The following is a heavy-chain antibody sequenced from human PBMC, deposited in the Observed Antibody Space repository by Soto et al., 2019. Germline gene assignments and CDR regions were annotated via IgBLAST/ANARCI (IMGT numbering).Heavy chain of an antibody. J-gene: IGHJ6*02. D-gene: IGHD2-8*01. CDR2: ISGYNGDT. Sequence: ASVKVSCKASGYTFTSYGISWVRQAPGQGLEWMGWISGYNGDTKYAQKVQGRVTMTIDTSTYTAYMDLRSLTSDDTAIYYCAKNGQPPYYYYGMDVWGQGTTVTVSS. V-gene: IGHV1-18*01. CDR3: AKNGQPPYYYYGMDV. CDR1: GYTFTSYG.